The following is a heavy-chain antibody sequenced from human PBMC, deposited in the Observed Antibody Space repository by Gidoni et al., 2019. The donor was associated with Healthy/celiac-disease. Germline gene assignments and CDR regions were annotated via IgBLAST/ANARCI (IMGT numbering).Heavy chain of an antibody. CDR2: ISGSGGST. D-gene: IGHD5-12*01. Sequence: EVQLVESGGGLVQPGGSLRLSCAASGFTFSSYAIRWVRLAPGKGLEWVSAISGSGGSTYYADSVKGRFTISRDNSKNTLYLKMNSLRAEDTAVYYCAKSRQRWLQSFGLSDYWGQGTLVTVSS. CDR3: AKSRQRWLQSFGLSDY. J-gene: IGHJ4*02. V-gene: IGHV3-23*04. CDR1: GFTFSSYA.